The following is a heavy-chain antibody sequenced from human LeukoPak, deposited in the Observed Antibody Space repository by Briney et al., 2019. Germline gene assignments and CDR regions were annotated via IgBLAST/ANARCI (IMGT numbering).Heavy chain of an antibody. Sequence: GASVKVSCKASGYSFIDFYIHFVRQAPGQGLEWMGWINPNSGGTNYAQKFQGRVTMTRDTSISTAYMELSRLRSDDTAVYYCARDPTPYYYDSSVNAFDIWGQGTMVTVSS. V-gene: IGHV1-2*02. CDR1: GYSFIDFY. CDR2: INPNSGGT. J-gene: IGHJ3*02. D-gene: IGHD3-22*01. CDR3: ARDPTPYYYDSSVNAFDI.